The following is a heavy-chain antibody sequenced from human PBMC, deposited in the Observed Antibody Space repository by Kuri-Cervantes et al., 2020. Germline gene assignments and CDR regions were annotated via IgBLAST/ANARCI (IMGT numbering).Heavy chain of an antibody. J-gene: IGHJ6*03. CDR1: GGSISSYY. CDR2: IYTSGST. Sequence: SETLSLTCTVSGGSISSYYWSWIRQPAGKGLEWIGRIYTSGSTNYNPSLKSRVTISVDKSKNQFSLKLTSVTAADTAVYYCARELFGREGYYYYYYYMDVWGKGTTVTVSS. CDR3: ARELFGREGYYYYYYYMDV. V-gene: IGHV4-4*07. D-gene: IGHD3-16*01.